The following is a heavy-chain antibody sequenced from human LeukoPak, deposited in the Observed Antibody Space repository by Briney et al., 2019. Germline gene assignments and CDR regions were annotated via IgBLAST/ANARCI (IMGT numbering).Heavy chain of an antibody. D-gene: IGHD3-10*01. J-gene: IGHJ4*02. Sequence: GGSLRLSCAASGFTFTSCGMHWVRQAPGKGLEWVALITYDGYYKYYSDSVKGRFTISSDTSKNTLYLQMNSLRAEDTAVYYCARDLSPVVRASPMGYWGQGTLVTVSS. V-gene: IGHV3-30*03. CDR2: ITYDGYYK. CDR1: GFTFTSCG. CDR3: ARDLSPVVRASPMGY.